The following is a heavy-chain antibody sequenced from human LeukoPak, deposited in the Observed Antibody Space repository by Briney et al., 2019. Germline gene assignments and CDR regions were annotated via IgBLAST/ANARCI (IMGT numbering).Heavy chain of an antibody. CDR1: GFTFSGYS. V-gene: IGHV3-21*01. D-gene: IGHD3-10*01. CDR3: ARDHGSGRYFNAYYYYYMDV. J-gene: IGHJ6*03. CDR2: ISSSRSYI. Sequence: GGSLRLSCTAPGFTFSGYSMNWVRQAPGKGLEWVSSISSSRSYIYYADSVKGRFTISRDNAKNSLFLQMNSLRAEDTAVCYCARDHGSGRYFNAYYYYYMDVWGKGTTVTVSS.